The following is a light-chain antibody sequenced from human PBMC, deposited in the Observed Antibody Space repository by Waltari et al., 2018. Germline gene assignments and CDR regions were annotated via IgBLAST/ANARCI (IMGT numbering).Light chain of an antibody. Sequence: QSVLTQPPSVSVAPGQRVTVSCTGSSSNIGSDYDIHWYQHLPGSAPKLLISGNHDRPAGVPDRFSVSKAATSASLAITGLPAGDEADYYCQSYDSSLSGFVFGTGTTVTVL. CDR3: QSYDSSLSGFV. CDR1: SSNIGSDYD. CDR2: GNH. J-gene: IGLJ1*01. V-gene: IGLV1-40*01.